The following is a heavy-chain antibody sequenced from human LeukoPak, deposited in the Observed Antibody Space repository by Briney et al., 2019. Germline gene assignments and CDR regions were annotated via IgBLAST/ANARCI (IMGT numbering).Heavy chain of an antibody. CDR2: IIPIFGTA. Sequence: SVKVSCKASGGTFSSDAISWVRQAPGQGLEWMGGIIPIFGTANYAQKFQGRVTITTDESMSTAYMELSSLRSEDTAVYYCARLGSSSSYFDYWGQGTLVTVSS. CDR3: ARLGSSSSYFDY. V-gene: IGHV1-69*05. J-gene: IGHJ4*02. D-gene: IGHD6-6*01. CDR1: GGTFSSDA.